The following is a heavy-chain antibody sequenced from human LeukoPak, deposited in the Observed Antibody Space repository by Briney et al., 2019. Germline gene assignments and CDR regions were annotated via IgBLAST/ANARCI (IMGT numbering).Heavy chain of an antibody. J-gene: IGHJ4*02. Sequence: GGSLRLSCAVSGFTFSSYSMNWARQAPGKGLEWVSSISSSSSYIYYADSVKGRFTISRDNAKNSLYLQMNSLRAEDTAVYHCARGVAYYYDSSGLPDYWGQGTLVTVSS. D-gene: IGHD3-22*01. CDR1: GFTFSSYS. CDR2: ISSSSSYI. V-gene: IGHV3-21*01. CDR3: ARGVAYYYDSSGLPDY.